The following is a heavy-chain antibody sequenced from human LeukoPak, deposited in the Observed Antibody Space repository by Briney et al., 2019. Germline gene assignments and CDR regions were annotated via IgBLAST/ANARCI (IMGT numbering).Heavy chain of an antibody. J-gene: IGHJ4*02. D-gene: IGHD3-16*01. Sequence: YADSVKGRFTISRDNSKNTLYLQMNSLRAEDTAVYYCARDWGVYSASSYFDYWGQGTLVTVSS. V-gene: IGHV3-30*03. CDR3: ARDWGVYSASSYFDY.